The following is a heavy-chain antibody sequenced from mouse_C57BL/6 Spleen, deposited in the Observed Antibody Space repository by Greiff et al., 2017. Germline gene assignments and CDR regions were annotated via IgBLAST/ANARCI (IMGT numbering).Heavy chain of an antibody. Sequence: VQLVESGAELARPGASVKLSCKASGYTFTSYGISWVKQRTGQGLEWIGEIYPRSGNTYYNEKFKGKATLTADKSSSTAYMELRSLTSEDSAVYFCARLITTGLFAYWGQGTLVTVSA. CDR1: GYTFTSYG. CDR2: IYPRSGNT. V-gene: IGHV1-81*01. J-gene: IGHJ3*01. D-gene: IGHD2-4*01. CDR3: ARLITTGLFAY.